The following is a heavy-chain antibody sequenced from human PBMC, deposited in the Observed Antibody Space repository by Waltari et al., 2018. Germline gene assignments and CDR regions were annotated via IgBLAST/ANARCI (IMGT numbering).Heavy chain of an antibody. V-gene: IGHV3-9*01. CDR1: GFNFGHCA. D-gene: IGHD3-10*01. CDR3: VAIGERPNSYGSAPE. CDR2: ITWNAKRL. Sequence: EVRLVESGGGLVRPGGSLRLSCATSGFNFGHCAMHWVRQGPGKGLEWVAAITWNAKRLLYADSVRGRFTVSRDDAKKSLYLQMQSLRREDTALYFCVAIGERPNSYGSAPEWGRGTLVTVSS. J-gene: IGHJ1*01.